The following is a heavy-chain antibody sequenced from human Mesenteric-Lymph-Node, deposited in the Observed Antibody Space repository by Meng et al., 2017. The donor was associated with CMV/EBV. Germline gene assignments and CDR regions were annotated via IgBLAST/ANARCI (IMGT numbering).Heavy chain of an antibody. J-gene: IGHJ4*02. CDR1: GFTFSTYT. CDR3: ARDDFWSGSHFDY. D-gene: IGHD3-3*01. V-gene: IGHV3-21*01. CDR2: ISSSSSSYI. Sequence: GESLKISCAASGFTFSTYTMNWVRQAPGKGLEWVSYISSSSSSYIYYADSLKGRFTISRDNAKNSLYLQMNSLRAEDTAVYYCARDDFWSGSHFDYWGQGTLVTVSS.